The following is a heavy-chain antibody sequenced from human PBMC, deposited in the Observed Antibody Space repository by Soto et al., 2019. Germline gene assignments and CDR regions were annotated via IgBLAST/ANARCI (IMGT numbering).Heavy chain of an antibody. D-gene: IGHD1-26*01. Sequence: EVQLLESGGGLVQPGGSLRLSCAASGFTFSSYAMRWGRQAPGKGLEWVSAISGSGGSTYYADSVKGRFTISRDNSKNTVDLQMNSLRGEDTAVYYCARRGSGSYYDYWGQGTLVTVSS. CDR1: GFTFSSYA. V-gene: IGHV3-23*01. J-gene: IGHJ4*02. CDR2: ISGSGGST. CDR3: ARRGSGSYYDY.